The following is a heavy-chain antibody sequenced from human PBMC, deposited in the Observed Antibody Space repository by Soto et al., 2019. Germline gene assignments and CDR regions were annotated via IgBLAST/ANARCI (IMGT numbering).Heavy chain of an antibody. V-gene: IGHV3-23*01. J-gene: IGHJ6*03. CDR2: ISGSGRTT. CDR1: GFTFGTYA. CDR3: AKFRGPSYSYYYMDV. D-gene: IGHD3-16*01. Sequence: EVQLLESGGGLVQPGGSLRLSCAASGFTFGTYAMKWLRQAPGRGLECVSFISGSGRTTYYAESVKGRFTVSRDNSKSTMYLQMNSLRVEDTALYYCAKFRGPSYSYYYMDVWGKGTTVTVSS.